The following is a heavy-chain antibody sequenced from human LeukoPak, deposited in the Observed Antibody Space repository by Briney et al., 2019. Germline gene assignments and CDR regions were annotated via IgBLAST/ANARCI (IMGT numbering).Heavy chain of an antibody. CDR2: IYLGDSET. D-gene: IGHD6-19*01. CDR1: GDNFNRHW. CDR3: ARHPSYTSGWPLDY. Sequence: GESLKISCKGSGDNFNRHWIGWVRQMPGKGLEWMGIIYLGDSETRYSPSFQGQVTISVDKSIRTAYLQWSSLKASDTAMYYCARHPSYTSGWPLDYWGQGTLVTVSS. J-gene: IGHJ4*02. V-gene: IGHV5-51*01.